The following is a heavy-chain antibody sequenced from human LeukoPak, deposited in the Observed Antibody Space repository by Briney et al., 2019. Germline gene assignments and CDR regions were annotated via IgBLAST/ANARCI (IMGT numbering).Heavy chain of an antibody. CDR2: INPNSGGT. CDR3: ARAGRISSNWFDP. CDR1: GYTFSSYG. V-gene: IGHV1-2*02. Sequence: ASVKVSCKASGYTFSSYGFSWVRQAPGQGLEWMGWINPNSGGTNYAQKFQGRVTMTRDTSISTAYMELSRLRSDDTAVYYCARAGRISSNWFDPWGQGTLVTVSS. D-gene: IGHD2-15*01. J-gene: IGHJ5*02.